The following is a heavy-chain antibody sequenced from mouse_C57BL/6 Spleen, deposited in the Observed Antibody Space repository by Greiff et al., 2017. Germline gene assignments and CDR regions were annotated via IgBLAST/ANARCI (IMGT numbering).Heavy chain of an antibody. CDR1: GYTFTGYW. Sequence: VQLQQSGAELMKPGASVKLSCKATGYTFTGYWIEWVKQRPGHGLEWIGEILPGSGGTNYNEKFKGKAKFTADTSSNTAYMQLSSLTTEVSAIYYCARGWEIYGSSSFAYWGQGTLVTVSA. D-gene: IGHD1-1*01. CDR2: ILPGSGGT. J-gene: IGHJ3*01. V-gene: IGHV1-9*01. CDR3: ARGWEIYGSSSFAY.